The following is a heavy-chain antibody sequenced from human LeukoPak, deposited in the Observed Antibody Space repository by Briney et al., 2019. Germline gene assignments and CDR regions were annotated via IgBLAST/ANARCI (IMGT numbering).Heavy chain of an antibody. CDR3: ASGQLRYFDWLRLDY. J-gene: IGHJ4*02. D-gene: IGHD3-9*01. V-gene: IGHV1-18*01. CDR1: GYTFTSYG. Sequence: ASVKVSCKASGYTFTSYGISWVRQAPGQGLEWMGWISAYNGNTNYAQKLQGRVTMTTDTSTSTAYMELRSLRSDDTAVYYCASGQLRYFDWLRLDYWGQGTLVTVSS. CDR2: ISAYNGNT.